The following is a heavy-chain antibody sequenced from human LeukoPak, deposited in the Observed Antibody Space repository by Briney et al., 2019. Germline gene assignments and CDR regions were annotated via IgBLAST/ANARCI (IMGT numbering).Heavy chain of an antibody. CDR1: GFTFSRYA. CDR2: ISYDGSNE. D-gene: IGHD6-13*01. CDR3: AKPPPGYSSPLDV. J-gene: IGHJ6*02. Sequence: GGSLRLSCAAPGFTFSRYAMQWVRQAPGKGLEWVAVISYDGSNEYYADSVKGRFTISRDTSKNTLYLQMNTLGAEDTAVYYCAKPPPGYSSPLDVWGQGTTVTVSS. V-gene: IGHV3-30*04.